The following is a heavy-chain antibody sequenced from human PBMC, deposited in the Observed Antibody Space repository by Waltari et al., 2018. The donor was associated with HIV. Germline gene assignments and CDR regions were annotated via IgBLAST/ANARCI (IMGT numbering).Heavy chain of an antibody. V-gene: IGHV3-11*04. CDR2: INRCGDTV. CDR3: ATDSAAAGPWSFAY. J-gene: IGHJ4*02. D-gene: IGHD6-13*01. Sequence: QVHLVESGGGLVKPGGSLRVSCAASGFTFSDYYMNWIRQAPGNGPEWISFINRCGDTVYYAGSVKGRFTISRDNAKSSLYLQMDRLTVDDTAVYYCATDSAAAGPWSFAYWGQGTLVTVSS. CDR1: GFTFSDYY.